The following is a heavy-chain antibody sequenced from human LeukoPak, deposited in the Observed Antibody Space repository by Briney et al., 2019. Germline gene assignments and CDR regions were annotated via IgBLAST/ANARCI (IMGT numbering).Heavy chain of an antibody. CDR2: INPNSGGT. J-gene: IGHJ5*02. CDR1: GYTFTGYY. V-gene: IGHV1-2*02. Sequence: GASVKVSCKASGYTFTGYYMHWVRQAPGQGLEWMGWINPNSGGTNYAQKFQGRVTMTRDTSISTAYMELSRLRSDDPAVYYCARSPAKVGDQYNWLDPWGQGTLVTVSS. CDR3: ARSPAKVGDQYNWLDP. D-gene: IGHD3-10*01.